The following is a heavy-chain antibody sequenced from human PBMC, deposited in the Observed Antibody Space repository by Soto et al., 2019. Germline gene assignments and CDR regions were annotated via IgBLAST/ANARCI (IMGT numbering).Heavy chain of an antibody. V-gene: IGHV3-30-3*01. CDR2: ISYDGSNK. CDR1: GFTFSNNA. CDR3: ARGTTTSAFSAMDV. D-gene: IGHD1-1*01. J-gene: IGHJ6*02. Sequence: QVQLVESGGGVVQPGRSLRLSCAASGFTFSNNAMDWVRQAPGKGLEWVAVISYDGSNKYIAESVKGRFTISRDNSKNPLFLQMNSLRAEDTAVYYCARGTTTSAFSAMDVWGQGPTVTVSS.